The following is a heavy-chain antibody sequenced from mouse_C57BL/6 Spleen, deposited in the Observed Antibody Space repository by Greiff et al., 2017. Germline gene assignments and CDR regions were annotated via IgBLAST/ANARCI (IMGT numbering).Heavy chain of an antibody. CDR1: GFNIQDYY. V-gene: IGHV14-2*01. J-gene: IGHJ4*01. Sequence: EVQLQQSGAALVKPGASVKLSCTASGFNIQDYYMHWVKQRTEQGLEWIGRIDPEDGEPKYAPKFQGKATIKADTPYNTAYLQLSSLTTDDTAVYYCARGWYDGYYVYAMDYGGQGTSVTVSA. D-gene: IGHD2-3*01. CDR2: IDPEDGEP. CDR3: ARGWYDGYYVYAMDY.